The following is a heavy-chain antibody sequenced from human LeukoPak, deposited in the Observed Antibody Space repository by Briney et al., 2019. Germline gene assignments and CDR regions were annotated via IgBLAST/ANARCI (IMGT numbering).Heavy chain of an antibody. Sequence: GGSLRLSCAASGFXFSDYYITWIRQAPGKGLEWVSYISSSSSYTNYAASVRGRFTVSRDNAKNSLYLQMNSLRAEDTAVYYCARERVLRVWGQGTLVTVSS. V-gene: IGHV3-11*05. D-gene: IGHD3-16*01. CDR1: GFXFSDYY. CDR3: ARERVLRV. J-gene: IGHJ4*02. CDR2: ISSSSSYT.